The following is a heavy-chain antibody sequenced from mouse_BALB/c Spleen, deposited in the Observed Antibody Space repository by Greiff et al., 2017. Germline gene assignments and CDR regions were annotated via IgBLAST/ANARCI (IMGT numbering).Heavy chain of an antibody. J-gene: IGHJ4*01. CDR2: ILPGSGST. V-gene: IGHV1-9*01. CDR1: GYTFSSYW. D-gene: IGHD2-1*01. Sequence: VQLHQSGAELMKPGASVKISCKATGYTFSSYWIEWVKQRPGHGLEWIGEILPGSGSTNYNEKFKGKATFTADTSSNTAYMQLSSLTSEDSAVYYCARSLYYGNYVNAMDYWGQGTSVTVSS. CDR3: ARSLYYGNYVNAMDY.